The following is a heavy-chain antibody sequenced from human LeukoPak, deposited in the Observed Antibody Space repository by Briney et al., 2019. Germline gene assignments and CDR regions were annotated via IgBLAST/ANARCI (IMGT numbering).Heavy chain of an antibody. CDR3: AKTSYYGSGSELPDH. CDR1: GFTFSSYA. Sequence: GGSLRLSCAASGFTFSSYAMSWVRQAPGKGLEWVSAMSPSDGRTYYTDSLRGRFTISRDNSKNTLFLQMNSLRAEDTAIYYCAKTSYYGSGSELPDHWGQGSLVTVSS. J-gene: IGHJ4*02. CDR2: MSPSDGRT. D-gene: IGHD3-10*01. V-gene: IGHV3-23*01.